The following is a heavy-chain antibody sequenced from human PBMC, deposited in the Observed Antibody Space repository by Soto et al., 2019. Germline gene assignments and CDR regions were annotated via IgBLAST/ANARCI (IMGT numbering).Heavy chain of an antibody. V-gene: IGHV2-5*01. D-gene: IGHD5-18*01. J-gene: IGHJ3*01. CDR3: AHRPPKYSTAWLAFAF. Sequence: QITLKESGPTLVKPTQTLTLTCTVSGFSRTTHEVGVGWIRPPPGKALEWLAFISWNDERRDRPYLKRRPTITKDTPKNQVVLTLANVDPADTGTYFCAHRPPKYSTAWLAFAFWGHGPPVAVSS. CDR1: GFSRTTHEVG. CDR2: ISWNDER.